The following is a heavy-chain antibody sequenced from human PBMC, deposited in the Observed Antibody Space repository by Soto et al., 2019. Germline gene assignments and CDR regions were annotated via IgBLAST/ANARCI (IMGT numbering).Heavy chain of an antibody. CDR1: GFTFRTYT. J-gene: IGHJ6*02. Sequence: GGSLRLSCISSGFTFRTYTMNWFRQAPWNGLEWVSGIRGFSPYTFYAESVKGRFTISRDNAKNSLYLQMNSLRAEDTAVYYCARDRGYDAHDYYYNAMDVWGQGTTVTVS. CDR2: IRGFSPYT. D-gene: IGHD3-10*01. V-gene: IGHV3-21*01. CDR3: ARDRGYDAHDYYYNAMDV.